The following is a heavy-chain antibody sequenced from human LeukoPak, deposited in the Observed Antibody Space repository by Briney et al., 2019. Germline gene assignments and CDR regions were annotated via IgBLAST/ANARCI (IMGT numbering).Heavy chain of an antibody. CDR1: GFTFSSYG. J-gene: IGHJ6*03. V-gene: IGHV3-30*02. Sequence: PGGSLRLSCAASGFTFSSYGMHWVRQAPGKGLEWVAFIRYDGSNKYYADSVKGRFTISRDNSKNTLYLQMNSLRAEDTAVYYCAKATPPLYYYYMVVWGKGTTVTVSS. CDR2: IRYDGSNK. CDR3: AKATPPLYYYYMVV.